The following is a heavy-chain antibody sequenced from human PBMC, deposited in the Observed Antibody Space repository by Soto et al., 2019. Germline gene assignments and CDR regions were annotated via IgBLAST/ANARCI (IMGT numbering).Heavy chain of an antibody. Sequence: QVQLVQSGAEVKKPGAPVKVSCTASGYSFSSFYIRWVRQAPGQGREWMGVINPSGGTTTYAQKFQGRIIMTMDTSTSTVYMDLSRVRSDDTAVYYCAREEVGKYYVMDVWCHGTTVTVSS. CDR1: GYSFSSFY. J-gene: IGHJ6*02. CDR3: AREEVGKYYVMDV. CDR2: INPSGGTT. V-gene: IGHV1-46*01.